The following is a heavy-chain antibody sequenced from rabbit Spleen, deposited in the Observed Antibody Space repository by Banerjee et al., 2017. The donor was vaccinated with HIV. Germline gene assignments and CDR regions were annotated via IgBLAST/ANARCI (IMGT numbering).Heavy chain of an antibody. V-gene: IGHV1S7*01. J-gene: IGHJ4*01. CDR2: IDPVFGIT. Sequence: QLKESGGGLVQPGGSLKLSCKASGFTLSSYYMKWVRQAPGKGLEWNGYIDPVFGITYYANWVNGRFSISRENAQNTVFLQMTSLTAADTATYFCARDGTGGSYFALWGPGTLVTVS. D-gene: IGHD8-1*01. CDR1: GFTLSSYY. CDR3: ARDGTGGSYFAL.